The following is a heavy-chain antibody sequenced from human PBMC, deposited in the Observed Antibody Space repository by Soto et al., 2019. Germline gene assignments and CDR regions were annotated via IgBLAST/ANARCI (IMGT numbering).Heavy chain of an antibody. V-gene: IGHV3-23*01. CDR2: ISTSIGAT. CDR3: AKDRTVAARNFDY. D-gene: IGHD6-6*01. J-gene: IGHJ4*02. CDR1: GFAFRNYA. Sequence: LRLSCAASGFAFRNYAMGWVRQAPGKGLEWVSSISTSIGATYYADSVKGRFTISRDDSKDTLYLQMNSLRAEDSAVYYCAKDRTVAARNFDYWGQGTQVTVSS.